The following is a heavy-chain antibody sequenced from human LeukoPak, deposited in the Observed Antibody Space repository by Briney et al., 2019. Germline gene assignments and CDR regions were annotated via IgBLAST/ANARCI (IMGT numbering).Heavy chain of an antibody. V-gene: IGHV2-5*02. J-gene: IGHJ6*02. CDR2: IYWDDDK. CDR3: AHVTGLPPEDGMDV. Sequence: SGPTLVNPTQTLTLTCTFSGFSLSTSGVGVGWIRQPPGKALEWLALIYWDDDKRYSPSLKSRLTITKDTSKNQVVLTMTNMDPVDTATYYCAHVTGLPPEDGMDVWGQGTTVTVSS. CDR1: GFSLSTSGVG. D-gene: IGHD7-27*01.